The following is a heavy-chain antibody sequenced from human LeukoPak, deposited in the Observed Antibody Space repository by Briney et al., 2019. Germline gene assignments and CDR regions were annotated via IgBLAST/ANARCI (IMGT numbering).Heavy chain of an antibody. CDR3: AKDSDGSSFGLGFDY. CDR1: GFTFRTYA. V-gene: IGHV3-64*04. Sequence: GGSLRLSCAASGFTFRTYAMHWVRQVPGKGLKFVSAVSSDGLNTYYADSVEGRFTISRDNSKNTLYLQMNSLRAEDTAVYYCAKDSDGSSFGLGFDYWGQGTLVTVSS. CDR2: VSSDGLNT. J-gene: IGHJ4*02. D-gene: IGHD6-13*01.